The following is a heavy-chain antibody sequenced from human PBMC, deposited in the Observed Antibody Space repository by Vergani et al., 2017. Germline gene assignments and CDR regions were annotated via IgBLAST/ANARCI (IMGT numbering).Heavy chain of an antibody. CDR1: GGSISSYY. CDR3: AIVSRGGGYYYYYMGV. D-gene: IGHD2-15*01. Sequence: QVQVQESGPGLVKPSETLSLTCSVSGGSISSYYWSWIRQPPGKGLEWIGYIYSSGGTNYNPSLKSRVTISLDTSKNRFSLQLNSVTAADTARYYCAIVSRGGGYYYYYMGVWGKGTTVTVSS. CDR2: IYSSGGT. V-gene: IGHV4-59*01. J-gene: IGHJ6*03.